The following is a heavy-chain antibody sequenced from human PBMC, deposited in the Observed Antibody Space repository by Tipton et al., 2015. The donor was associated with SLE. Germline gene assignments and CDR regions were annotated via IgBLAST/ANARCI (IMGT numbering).Heavy chain of an antibody. Sequence: SLRLSCAASGFTFSDYYMSWIRQAPGKGLEWVSYISSSSSYTNYADSVKGRFTISRDNAKNSLYLQMNSLRAEDTAVYYCARVITEGSGWYAYYYYMDVWGKGTTVTVSS. J-gene: IGHJ6*03. V-gene: IGHV3-11*05. CDR3: ARVITEGSGWYAYYYYMDV. CDR2: ISSSSSYT. CDR1: GFTFSDYY. D-gene: IGHD6-19*01.